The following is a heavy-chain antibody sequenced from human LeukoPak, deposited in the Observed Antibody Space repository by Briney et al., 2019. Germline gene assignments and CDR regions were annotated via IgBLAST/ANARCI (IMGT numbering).Heavy chain of an antibody. Sequence: SETLSLTCTVSGGSISSYYWSWIRQPPGKGLEWIGYIYTSGSTNYNPSLKSRVTISVDTSKNQFSLKLSSVTAADAAVYYCARQIVSYYYDSSGYYGAFDIWGQGTMVTVSS. J-gene: IGHJ3*02. V-gene: IGHV4-4*09. CDR1: GGSISSYY. D-gene: IGHD3-22*01. CDR2: IYTSGST. CDR3: ARQIVSYYYDSSGYYGAFDI.